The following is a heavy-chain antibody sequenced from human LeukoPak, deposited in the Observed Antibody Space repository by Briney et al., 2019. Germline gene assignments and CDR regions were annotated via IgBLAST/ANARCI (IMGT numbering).Heavy chain of an antibody. J-gene: IGHJ4*02. Sequence: GGSLRLSCAASGFTFSSYWMHWVRQAPGEGLVWVSRINGDGSSTTYADSVKGRFTISRDNAKNTLYLQMNRLRVEDTAVYYCAAVWFGDLMNYWGQGTQVSVSP. CDR1: GFTFSSYW. CDR3: AAVWFGDLMNY. D-gene: IGHD3-10*01. V-gene: IGHV3-74*01. CDR2: INGDGSST.